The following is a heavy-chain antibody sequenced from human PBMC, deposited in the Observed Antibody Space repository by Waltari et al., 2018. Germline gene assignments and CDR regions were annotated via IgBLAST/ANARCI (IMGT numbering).Heavy chain of an antibody. V-gene: IGHV1-2*02. CDR3: ASWSAPFDY. CDR1: GYIFTDYY. J-gene: IGHJ4*02. Sequence: QVQLVQAGAAVKRPRASVKVSCKDSGYIFTDYYIHWVRQAPGQGLEWMGWINPNSGGTNYAQKFQGRVIMTRDTSIGTVYMELSSLQSHDTAIYYCASWSAPFDYWGQGTLVTVSS. CDR2: INPNSGGT. D-gene: IGHD3-3*01.